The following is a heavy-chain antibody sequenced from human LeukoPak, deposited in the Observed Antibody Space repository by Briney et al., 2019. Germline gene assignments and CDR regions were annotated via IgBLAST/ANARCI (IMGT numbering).Heavy chain of an antibody. V-gene: IGHV1-69*05. D-gene: IGHD1-26*01. CDR1: GGTFSSYA. Sequence: GASVKVSCQASGGTFSSYAISWVRQAPGQGLEWMGGIIPIFGTANYAQKFQVRVTITTDESTSTAYMELSSLRSEDTAGYYCAREGSCEGTRCIVDSFDIWGQGTMVSVSS. CDR2: IIPIFGTA. CDR3: AREGSCEGTRCIVDSFDI. J-gene: IGHJ3*02.